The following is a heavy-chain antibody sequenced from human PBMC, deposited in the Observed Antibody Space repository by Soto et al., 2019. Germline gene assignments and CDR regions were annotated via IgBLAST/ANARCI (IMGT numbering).Heavy chain of an antibody. CDR2: INHSGSA. J-gene: IGHJ4*02. V-gene: IGHV4-34*01. CDR3: ARDRPGSQHYFDY. Sequence: PSETLSLTCAVNGGSFSGYIWTWIRQTPGKGLQWIGQINHSGSAVYNPSLKTRFTISRDNAKNTLYLQMNSLRAEDTAMYYCARDRPGSQHYFDYWGQGNMVTVSS. D-gene: IGHD3-10*01. CDR1: GGSFSGYI.